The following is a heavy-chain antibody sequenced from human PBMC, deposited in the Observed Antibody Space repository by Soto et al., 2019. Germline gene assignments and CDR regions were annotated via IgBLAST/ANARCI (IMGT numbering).Heavy chain of an antibody. V-gene: IGHV3-66*01. Sequence: EVQLVESGGGLVQPGGSLRLSCAASGVTVSNNYMRWVRQAPGKGLEWVSLIYSGGATYYADSVKGRFTISRDNSKNTLYLQMNSLRDEDTAVYYCARDGTYNWVGGQGILVTVSS. D-gene: IGHD1-1*01. J-gene: IGHJ4*02. CDR2: IYSGGAT. CDR1: GVTVSNNY. CDR3: ARDGTYNWV.